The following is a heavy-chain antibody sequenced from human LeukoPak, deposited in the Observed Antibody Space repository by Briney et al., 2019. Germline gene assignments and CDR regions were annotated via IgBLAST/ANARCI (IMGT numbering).Heavy chain of an antibody. J-gene: IGHJ4*02. CDR1: GFTFTSYW. CDR2: IKQDGSEK. V-gene: IGHV3-7*01. CDR3: ARVRGSQSFDY. Sequence: GESLRLSCAASGFTFTSYWMTWVRQAPGKGLEWVANIKQDGSEKYYVDSVKGRFTISRDNAKNSLYLQMDSLRVEDTAVYYCARVRGSQSFDYWGQGTLVTVSS. D-gene: IGHD1-26*01.